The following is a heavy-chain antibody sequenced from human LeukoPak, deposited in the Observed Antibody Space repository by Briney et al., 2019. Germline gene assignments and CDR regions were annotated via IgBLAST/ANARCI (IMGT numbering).Heavy chain of an antibody. Sequence: LGASVKVSCKASGYTFTGYYMHWVRQAPGQGLEWMGWINPNSGGTNYAQKFQGRVTMTRDTSISTAYMELSRLRSDDTAVYYCARGDDFWSITNYYYMDVWGKGTTVTVSS. D-gene: IGHD3-3*01. V-gene: IGHV1-2*03. CDR3: ARGDDFWSITNYYYMDV. CDR1: GYTFTGYY. J-gene: IGHJ6*03. CDR2: INPNSGGT.